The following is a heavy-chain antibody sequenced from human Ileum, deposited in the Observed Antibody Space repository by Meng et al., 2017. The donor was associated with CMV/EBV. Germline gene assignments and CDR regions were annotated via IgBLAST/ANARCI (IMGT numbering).Heavy chain of an antibody. V-gene: IGHV3-30*02. CDR3: AGGYTYGLDY. CDR2: IRDDGNEK. Sequence: VQLVESGGGVVQPGGSLRLSCSASGFIFSTYGMHWVRQAPGKGLEWVTFIRDDGNEKYYVDSVKGRFFISRDNSKNMVYLDMNNLSAEDTAVYHCAGGYTYGLDYLGQGTLVTVSS. CDR1: GFIFSTYG. D-gene: IGHD5-18*01. J-gene: IGHJ4*02.